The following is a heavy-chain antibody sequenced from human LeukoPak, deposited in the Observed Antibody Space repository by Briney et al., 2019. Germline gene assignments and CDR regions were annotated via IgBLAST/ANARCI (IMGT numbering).Heavy chain of an antibody. D-gene: IGHD3-9*01. CDR1: GGSISSYY. CDR2: IYYSGST. J-gene: IGHJ6*03. V-gene: IGHV4-59*12. Sequence: SETLSLTCTVSGGSISSYYWSWIRQPPGKGLEWIGYIYYSGSTNYNPSLKSRVTISVDSSKNQFSLKLSSVTAADTAVYYCARSYYDILTGYLDYYMDVWGKGTTVTVSS. CDR3: ARSYYDILTGYLDYYMDV.